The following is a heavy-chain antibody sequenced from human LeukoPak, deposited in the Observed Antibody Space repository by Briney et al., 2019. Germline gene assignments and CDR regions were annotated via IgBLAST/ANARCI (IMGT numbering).Heavy chain of an antibody. V-gene: IGHV1-69*05. CDR1: GGTFSSYA. CDR3: AREELYYDSPNDAFDI. D-gene: IGHD3-22*01. Sequence: SVKVSCKASGGTFSSYAISWVRQAPGQGLEWMGGIIPIFGTANYAQKFRGRVTITTDESTSTAYMELSSLRSEDTAVYYCAREELYYDSPNDAFDIWGQGTMVTVSS. J-gene: IGHJ3*02. CDR2: IIPIFGTA.